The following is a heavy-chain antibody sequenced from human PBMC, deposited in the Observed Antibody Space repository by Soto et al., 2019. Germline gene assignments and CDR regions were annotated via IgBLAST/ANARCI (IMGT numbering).Heavy chain of an antibody. CDR3: ARGWLVRRNGAWFDP. CDR2: TYYRSKWYN. Sequence: SQTLSLTCAISGDSVPSNSAAWNWIRQSPSRGLEWLGRTYYRSKWYNDYAVSVKSRITINPDTSKNQSSLQLNSVTPEDTAVYYCARGWLVRRNGAWFDPWGQGTLFTVSS. V-gene: IGHV6-1*01. J-gene: IGHJ5*02. D-gene: IGHD6-19*01. CDR1: GDSVPSNSAA.